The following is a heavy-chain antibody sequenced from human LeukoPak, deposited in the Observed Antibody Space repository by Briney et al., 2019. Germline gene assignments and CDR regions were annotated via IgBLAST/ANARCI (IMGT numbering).Heavy chain of an antibody. CDR2: INPNSGGT. CDR1: GYTFTGYY. CDR3: ARDKPPYSSGWYREDWFDP. Sequence: GASVKVSCKASGYTFTGYYMHWVRQAPGQGLEWMGLINPNSGGTNYAQKFQGRVTMTRDTSISTAYMELSRLRSDDTAVYYCARDKPPYSSGWYREDWFDPWGQGTLVTVSS. V-gene: IGHV1-2*02. J-gene: IGHJ5*02. D-gene: IGHD6-19*01.